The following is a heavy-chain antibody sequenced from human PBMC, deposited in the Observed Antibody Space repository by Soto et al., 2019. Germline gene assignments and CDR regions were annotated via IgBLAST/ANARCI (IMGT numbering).Heavy chain of an antibody. D-gene: IGHD3-10*01. CDR1: GGSVRRGNYY. Sequence: QVQLQESGPGLVKPSQTLSLTCTVSGGSVRRGNYYWSWIRQFPGKGLEWIGYISNSGRTHYNPSLMSRITILVDTSKNQFFLELRSVTAADTALYYCARADYATGSYSPDYWGQGTLVTVSS. J-gene: IGHJ4*02. CDR2: ISNSGRT. V-gene: IGHV4-31*03. CDR3: ARADYATGSYSPDY.